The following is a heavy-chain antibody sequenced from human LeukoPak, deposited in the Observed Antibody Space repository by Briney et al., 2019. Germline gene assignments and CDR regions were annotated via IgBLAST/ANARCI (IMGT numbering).Heavy chain of an antibody. J-gene: IGHJ5*02. CDR1: GFIFSSYS. CDR2: ISRSSNTI. Sequence: GGSLRLSCAASGFIFSSYSMNWVRQAPGKGPEWISYISRSSNTIYYADSVKGRFTISRDNAKNSLYLQMNSLRAEDTAVYHCARGTTVTNNWFDPWGQGTLVIVSS. D-gene: IGHD4-17*01. V-gene: IGHV3-48*01. CDR3: ARGTTVTNNWFDP.